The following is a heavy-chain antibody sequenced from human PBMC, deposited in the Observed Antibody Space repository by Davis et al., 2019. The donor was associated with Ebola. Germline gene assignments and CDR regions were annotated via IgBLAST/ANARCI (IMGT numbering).Heavy chain of an antibody. D-gene: IGHD2-2*01. Sequence: PGGSLRLSCAGSGFTFSAYSMNWVRQAPGKGLEWVSAISGSGGSTYYADSVKGRFTISRDNSKNTLYLQMNSLRAEDTAVYYCAKSSIQLIVVVPAAVGSAGLNFDYWGQGTLVTVSS. CDR1: GFTFSAYS. CDR2: ISGSGGST. V-gene: IGHV3-23*01. J-gene: IGHJ4*02. CDR3: AKSSIQLIVVVPAAVGSAGLNFDY.